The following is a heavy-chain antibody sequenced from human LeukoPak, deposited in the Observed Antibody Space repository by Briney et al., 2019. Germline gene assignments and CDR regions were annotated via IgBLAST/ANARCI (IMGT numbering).Heavy chain of an antibody. J-gene: IGHJ4*02. Sequence: ASAKVSCKASGYTFTSYGISWVRQAPGQGLEWMGWISAYNGNTNYAQKLQGRVTMTTDTSTSTAYMELRSLRSDDTAVYYCARVQEYYYDSSGYHRMSRDFDYWGQGTLVTVSS. D-gene: IGHD3-22*01. V-gene: IGHV1-18*01. CDR3: ARVQEYYYDSSGYHRMSRDFDY. CDR2: ISAYNGNT. CDR1: GYTFTSYG.